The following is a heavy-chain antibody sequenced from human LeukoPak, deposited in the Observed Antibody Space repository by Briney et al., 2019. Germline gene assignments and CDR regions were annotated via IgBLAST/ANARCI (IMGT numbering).Heavy chain of an antibody. J-gene: IGHJ5*02. CDR1: GYTFTSYG. CDR2: ISAYNGNT. D-gene: IGHD5-18*01. CDR3: ARGIWSYGSTSRWFDP. V-gene: IGHV1-18*01. Sequence: GASVKVSCKASGYTFTSYGISWVRQAPGQGLEWMGWISAYNGNTNYAQKLQGRVTMTTDTSTSTAYMELRSLRSDDTAVYYCARGIWSYGSTSRWFDPWGQGTLVTVSS.